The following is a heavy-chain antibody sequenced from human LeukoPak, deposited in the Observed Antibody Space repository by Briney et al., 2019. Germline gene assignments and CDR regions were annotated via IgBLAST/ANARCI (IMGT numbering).Heavy chain of an antibody. D-gene: IGHD5-18*01. CDR3: ARQAVDTAMVTPNYYYYYGMDV. Sequence: PSETLSLTCTVSGGSISSYYWSWIRQPPGKGLEWIGYTYYSGSTNYNPSLKSRVTISVDTSKNQFSLKLSSVTAADTAVYYCARQAVDTAMVTPNYYYYYGMDVWGQGTTVTVSS. CDR1: GGSISSYY. CDR2: TYYSGST. J-gene: IGHJ6*02. V-gene: IGHV4-59*08.